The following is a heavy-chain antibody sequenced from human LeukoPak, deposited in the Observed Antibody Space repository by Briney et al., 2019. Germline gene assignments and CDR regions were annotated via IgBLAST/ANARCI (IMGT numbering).Heavy chain of an antibody. Sequence: GGSLRLSCAASGFTFSSNWMSWVRQAPGKGLEWVANIKEDGSEEYYVDSVKGRFTISRDNAKNSLYLQMNSLRAEDTAVYYCARAGGSYYGIAFDIWGQGTMVTVSS. CDR3: ARAGGSYYGIAFDI. CDR2: IKEDGSEE. D-gene: IGHD1-26*01. J-gene: IGHJ3*02. V-gene: IGHV3-7*01. CDR1: GFTFSSNW.